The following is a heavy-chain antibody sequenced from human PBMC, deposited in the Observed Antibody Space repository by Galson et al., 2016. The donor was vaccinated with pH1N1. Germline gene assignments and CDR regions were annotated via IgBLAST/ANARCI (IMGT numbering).Heavy chain of an antibody. D-gene: IGHD3-10*01. CDR2: IYHSGST. Sequence: TLSLTCAVSGGSISSSNWWSWVRQPPGKGLEWIGGIYHSGSTSYNPSLKSRVTISVDKSKNQFSLELSSVTAADTAGYYCAGEGGVYDGSGRHENWFDPWGQGTLVAVSA. V-gene: IGHV4-4*02. CDR1: GGSISSSNW. J-gene: IGHJ5*02. CDR3: AGEGGVYDGSGRHENWFDP.